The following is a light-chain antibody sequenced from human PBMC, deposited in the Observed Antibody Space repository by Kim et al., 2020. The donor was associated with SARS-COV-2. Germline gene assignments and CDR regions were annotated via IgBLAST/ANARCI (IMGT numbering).Light chain of an antibody. J-gene: IGLJ2*01. V-gene: IGLV1-51*01. CDR3: GTWDSRLTVVV. CDR1: SSNIGMNY. Sequence: QSVLTQPPSVSAAPGQKVTISCSGSSSNIGMNYVSWYQQLPGTAPKLLIYDNHKRPSAIPDRFSGSKSGTSATLGITGLQTGDEADYYCGTWDSRLTVVVFGGGTKLTVL. CDR2: DNH.